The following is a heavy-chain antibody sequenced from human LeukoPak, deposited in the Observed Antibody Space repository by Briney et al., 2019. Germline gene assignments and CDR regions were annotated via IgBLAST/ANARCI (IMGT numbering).Heavy chain of an antibody. CDR1: GFTFSSYA. D-gene: IGHD1-26*01. Sequence: GRSLRLSCAASGFTFSSYAMHWVRQAPGKGLEWVAVISYDGSNKYYADSVKGRFTISRDNSKNTLYLQMNSLRAEDTAVYYCARDRIVGAVGIAYWGQGTLVTVSS. J-gene: IGHJ4*02. V-gene: IGHV3-30-3*01. CDR3: ARDRIVGAVGIAY. CDR2: ISYDGSNK.